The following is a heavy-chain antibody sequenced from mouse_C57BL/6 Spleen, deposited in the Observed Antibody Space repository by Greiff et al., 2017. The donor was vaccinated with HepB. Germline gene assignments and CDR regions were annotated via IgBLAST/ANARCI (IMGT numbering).Heavy chain of an antibody. CDR2: ISYDGSN. Sequence: EVQLQQSGPGLVKPSQSLSLTCSVTGYSITSGYYWNWIRQFPGNKLEWMGYISYDGSNNYNPSLKNRISITRDTSKNQFFLKLNSVTTEDTATYYCAREADYDYDVAYWGQGTLVTVSA. V-gene: IGHV3-6*01. D-gene: IGHD2-4*01. J-gene: IGHJ3*01. CDR1: GYSITSGYY. CDR3: AREADYDYDVAY.